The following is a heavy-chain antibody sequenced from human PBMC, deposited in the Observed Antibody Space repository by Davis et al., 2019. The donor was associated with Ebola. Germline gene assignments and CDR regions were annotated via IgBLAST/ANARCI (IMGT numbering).Heavy chain of an antibody. V-gene: IGHV3-11*01. CDR2: ISSSGSTI. Sequence: SPITHRAASGFTFSDYYMRWLRQAPGNGLEWVSYISSSGSTIYYADSVKGRFTISRDNAKKSLYLQMNSLRAEDTAVYYCARVLRAGRLYYYYGMDVWGQGTTVTVSS. CDR1: GFTFSDYY. D-gene: IGHD6-6*01. CDR3: ARVLRAGRLYYYYGMDV. J-gene: IGHJ6*02.